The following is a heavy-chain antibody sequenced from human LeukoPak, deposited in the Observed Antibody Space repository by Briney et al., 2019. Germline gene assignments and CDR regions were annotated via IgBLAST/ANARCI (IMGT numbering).Heavy chain of an antibody. CDR3: ARHIIVDDTSSHFDN. CDR1: GYSFATYW. CDR2: IYPGESQI. V-gene: IGHV5-51*01. Sequence: GGALKISCKTSGYSFATYWIAWVRQLPGKGLEWVGDIYPGESQIRYSPSFQGRGTIPADMSISTAYLQWRSLKASDTAIYYCARHIIVDDTSSHFDNWGQGTWVTVSS. J-gene: IGHJ4*02. D-gene: IGHD2-2*01.